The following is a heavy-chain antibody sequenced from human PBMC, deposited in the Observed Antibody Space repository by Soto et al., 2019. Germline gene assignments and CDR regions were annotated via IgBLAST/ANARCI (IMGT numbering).Heavy chain of an antibody. CDR3: AHKRDSGDAFDI. Sequence: QITLKQSGPTLVKPTQPLTLSCTFSGFSLSTSGVGEGWIRHPPGKPLEWLALIYLDDDKRYSPSLKIKLTITKDTSKNQVVLTMTNMDPVDTATYYCAHKRDSGDAFDIWSQGTMVTVSS. CDR2: IYLDDDK. J-gene: IGHJ3*02. V-gene: IGHV2-5*02. D-gene: IGHD6-25*01. CDR1: GFSLSTSGVG.